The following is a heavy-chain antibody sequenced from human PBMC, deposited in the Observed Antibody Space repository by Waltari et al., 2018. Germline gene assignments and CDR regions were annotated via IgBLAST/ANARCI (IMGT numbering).Heavy chain of an antibody. D-gene: IGHD1-20*01. CDR2: IHFTGVP. J-gene: IGHJ4*02. Sequence: QVHLQESGPGLVKPSETLSLICTVSGGSISDSYWGWIRQPPGKGLEWIGYIHFTGVPHYSPSLESRVVISVDTAKNQFSLKVNSVTAADTAVYYCATLVTSCIEDNCYDALGSWGLGALVTVSS. V-gene: IGHV4-59*13. CDR1: GGSISDSY. CDR3: ATLVTSCIEDNCYDALGS.